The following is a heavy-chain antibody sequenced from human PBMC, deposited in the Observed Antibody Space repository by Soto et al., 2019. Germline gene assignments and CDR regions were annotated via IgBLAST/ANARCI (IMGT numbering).Heavy chain of an antibody. D-gene: IGHD3-22*01. V-gene: IGHV3-48*02. CDR2: ISSSSSTI. J-gene: IGHJ3*02. Sequence: GGSLRLSCAASGFTFSSYSMNWVRQAPGKGLEWVSYISSSSSTIYYADSVKGRFTISRDNAKNSLYLQMNSLRDEDTAVYYCARDYSRYYYYDSSGYSHDAYDIWGQGTMVTVSS. CDR1: GFTFSSYS. CDR3: ARDYSRYYYYDSSGYSHDAYDI.